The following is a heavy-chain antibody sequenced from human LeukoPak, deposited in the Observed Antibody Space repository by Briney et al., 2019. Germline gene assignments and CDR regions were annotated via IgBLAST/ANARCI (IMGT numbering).Heavy chain of an antibody. D-gene: IGHD1-7*01. V-gene: IGHV1-69*04. CDR1: GGTFSGYA. J-gene: IGHJ5*02. CDR3: ARDITGTTWWFDP. CDR2: IIPILGIA. Sequence: SVKVSCKASGGTFSGYAISWVRQAPGQGLEWMGRIIPILGIANYAQKFQGRVTITADKSTSTAYMELSSLRSEDTAVYYCARDITGTTWWFDPWGQGTLVTVSS.